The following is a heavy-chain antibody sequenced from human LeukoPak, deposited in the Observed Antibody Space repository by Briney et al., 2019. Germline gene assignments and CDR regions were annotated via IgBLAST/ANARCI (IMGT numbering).Heavy chain of an antibody. CDR3: ARTLGCSSTSCYTGYYYYGMDV. CDR2: IRSSTYI. D-gene: IGHD2-2*02. CDR1: GFTFSSYN. Sequence: GSLRLSCAASGFTFSSYNMNWVRQAPGKGLEWVSSIRSSTYIYYADSVKGRFTISRDNAKNSLYLQMNSLRAEDTAVYYCARTLGCSSTSCYTGYYYYGMDVWGQGTTVTVSS. V-gene: IGHV3-21*01. J-gene: IGHJ6*02.